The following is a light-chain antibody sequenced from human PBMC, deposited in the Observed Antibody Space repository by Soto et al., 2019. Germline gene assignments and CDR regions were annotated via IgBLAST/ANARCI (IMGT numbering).Light chain of an antibody. CDR1: QSVSSY. CDR3: QQRSNSPSIT. J-gene: IGKJ5*01. Sequence: EIVLTQSPATLSLSPGERATLSCRASQSVSSYLAWYQQKPGQAPRLLIYDASNRATGIPARFSGSGSGTDFTLTINSLEPEDSVVYYCQQRSNSPSITFGQGTRLVIK. V-gene: IGKV3-11*01. CDR2: DAS.